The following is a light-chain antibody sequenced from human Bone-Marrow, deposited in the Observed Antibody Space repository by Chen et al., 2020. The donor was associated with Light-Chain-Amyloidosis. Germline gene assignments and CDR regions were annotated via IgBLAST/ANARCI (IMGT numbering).Light chain of an antibody. Sequence: IVLTHSPESLAVSLGERATINCKSSQRVLFITNNKDYLSWYQQKPGQPPKLLIYSASTRESGVPDRFSASGSGTDFSLTISGLQAEDVAIYYCHQYFSTPYSFGQGTKLEIK. V-gene: IGKV4-1*01. CDR1: QRVLFITNNKDY. CDR2: SAS. J-gene: IGKJ2*03. CDR3: HQYFSTPYS.